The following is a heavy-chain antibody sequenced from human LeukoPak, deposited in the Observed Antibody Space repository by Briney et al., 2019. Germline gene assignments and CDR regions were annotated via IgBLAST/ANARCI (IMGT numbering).Heavy chain of an antibody. CDR2: THYSGST. Sequence: SETLSLTCSVSGDSISSCYWNWIRQPPGKGLEWIGYTHYSGSTTYNPSLKSRVTTSVDTSKNQFSLKLNSVTAADTAVYYCARWEGRMNAFDIWGQGTMVTVSS. CDR1: GDSISSCY. V-gene: IGHV4-59*08. CDR3: ARWEGRMNAFDI. J-gene: IGHJ3*02. D-gene: IGHD1-26*01.